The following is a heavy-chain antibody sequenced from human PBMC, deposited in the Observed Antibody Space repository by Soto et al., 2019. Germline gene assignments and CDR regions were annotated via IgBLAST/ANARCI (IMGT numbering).Heavy chain of an antibody. V-gene: IGHV4-30-4*01. CDR2: IYYSGST. Sequence: SETLSLTCTVSGGSISSGDYYWSWIRRPPGKGLEWIGYIYYSGSTYYNPSLKSRVTISVDTSKNQFSLKLSSVTAADTAVYYCARRAHPTHHAFDIWGQGTMVTVTS. CDR3: ARRAHPTHHAFDI. J-gene: IGHJ3*02. CDR1: GGSISSGDYY.